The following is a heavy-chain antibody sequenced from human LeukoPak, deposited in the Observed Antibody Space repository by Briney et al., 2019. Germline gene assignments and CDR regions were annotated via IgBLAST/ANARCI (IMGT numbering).Heavy chain of an antibody. CDR3: ATYRQVLLPFES. CDR2: IFPSGGEI. Sequence: GGSLRLSCAASGFTFSTFAMIWVRQPPGKGLEWVSSIFPSGGEIHYADSVRGRFTISRDNSKSTLSLQMNSLRAEDTAIYYCATYRQVLLPFESWGQGTLVTVSS. J-gene: IGHJ4*02. CDR1: GFTFSTFA. D-gene: IGHD2-8*02. V-gene: IGHV3-23*01.